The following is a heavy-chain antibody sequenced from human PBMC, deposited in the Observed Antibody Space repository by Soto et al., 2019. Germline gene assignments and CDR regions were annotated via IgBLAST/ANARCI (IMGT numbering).Heavy chain of an antibody. Sequence: VQLVQSGAELKKPGASVRVAFKAAGYPFTSFGVSWVRQAPGQGPEWMGWISPETGKTDYSYKFEDRVSMTADASTTTFYLDLGSLRSADPAVYYCTRDVFFISPSTVTTDAYWGPGTRVTVSS. V-gene: IGHV1-18*04. D-gene: IGHD4-17*01. J-gene: IGHJ4*02. CDR1: GYPFTSFG. CDR3: TRDVFFISPSTVTTDAY. CDR2: ISPETGKT.